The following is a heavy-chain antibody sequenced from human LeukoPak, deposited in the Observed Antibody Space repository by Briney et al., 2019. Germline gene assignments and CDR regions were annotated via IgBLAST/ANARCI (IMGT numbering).Heavy chain of an antibody. V-gene: IGHV3-11*04. CDR1: GFTFSDYY. D-gene: IGHD3-22*01. CDR2: ISSSGSTI. CDR3: ASDRIYDSSGATNY. J-gene: IGHJ4*02. Sequence: PGGSLRLSCAASGFTFSDYYMSWIRQAPGKGLEWVSYISSSGSTIYYADSVKGRFTISRDNAKNSLYLQMNSLRAEDTAVYYCASDRIYDSSGATNYWGQGTLVTVSS.